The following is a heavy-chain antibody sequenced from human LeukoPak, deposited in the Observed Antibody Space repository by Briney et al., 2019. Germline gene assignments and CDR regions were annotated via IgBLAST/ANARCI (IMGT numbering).Heavy chain of an antibody. CDR1: GFSFNNYR. V-gene: IGHV3-7*03. CDR3: VRGPHIAATSY. Sequence: GGSLRLSCVASGFSFNNYRMTWVRQAPGKGLEWVANIKQDGSEKQYVDSVKGRFAISRDNAKKSLYLQINTLRAEDTAVYYCVRGPHIAATSYWGQGTLVTVSS. CDR2: IKQDGSEK. J-gene: IGHJ4*02. D-gene: IGHD6-25*01.